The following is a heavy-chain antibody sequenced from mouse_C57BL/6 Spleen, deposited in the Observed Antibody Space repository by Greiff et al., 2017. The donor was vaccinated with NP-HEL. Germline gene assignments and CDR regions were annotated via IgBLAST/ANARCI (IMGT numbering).Heavy chain of an antibody. CDR1: GYAFSSSW. D-gene: IGHD2-4*01. CDR3: ARYDYADY. V-gene: IGHV1-82*01. Sequence: VQLQQSGPELVKPGASVKISCKASGYAFSSSWMNWVKQRPGKGLEWIGRIYPGDGDTNYNGKFKGKATLTADKSSSTAYMQLSSLTSEDSAVYCCARYDYADYWGQGTTLTVSS. J-gene: IGHJ2*01. CDR2: IYPGDGDT.